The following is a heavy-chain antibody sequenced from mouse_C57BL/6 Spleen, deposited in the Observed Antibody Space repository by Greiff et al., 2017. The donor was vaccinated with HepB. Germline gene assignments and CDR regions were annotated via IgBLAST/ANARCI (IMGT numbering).Heavy chain of an antibody. V-gene: IGHV1-81*01. CDR2: IYPRSGNT. J-gene: IGHJ4*01. Sequence: VQRVESGAELARPGASVKLSCKASGYTFTSYGISWVKQRTGQGLEWIGEIYPRSGNTYYNEKFKGKATLTADKSSSTAYMELRSLTSEDSAVYFCATITTVVPDGAMDYWGQGTSVTVSS. CDR3: ATITTVVPDGAMDY. CDR1: GYTFTSYG. D-gene: IGHD1-1*01.